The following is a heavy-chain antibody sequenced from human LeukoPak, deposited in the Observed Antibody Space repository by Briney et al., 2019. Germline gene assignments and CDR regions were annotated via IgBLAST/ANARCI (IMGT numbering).Heavy chain of an antibody. CDR3: ARPFYYDSNGGEGMDV. D-gene: IGHD3-22*01. CDR1: GFTFTRFN. J-gene: IGHJ6*02. V-gene: IGHV3-21*04. Sequence: PGGSLTLSCAASGFTFTRFNMNWVGQAPGKGLELVSSITTSGTYIYYADSVKGRFTISRDNAKNSLYLQMNSLRAEDTAVYYCARPFYYDSNGGEGMDVWGQGTTVTVSS. CDR2: ITTSGTYI.